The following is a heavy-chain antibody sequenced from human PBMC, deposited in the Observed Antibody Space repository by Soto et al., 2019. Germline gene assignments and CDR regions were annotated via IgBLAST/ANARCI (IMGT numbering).Heavy chain of an antibody. CDR1: TGTFTSYG. J-gene: IGHJ5*02. Sequence: HLVQSGPEVKKPGSSVKVSCKISTGTFTSYGINWVRQVPGQGLEWMGATIPIFATTNYAQKFQDRVTITADESTGTSYLELRSLTSDDSAMYYCARTLFYFDSSGHCPFHPWGQGTLVTVSS. D-gene: IGHD3-22*01. V-gene: IGHV1-69*01. CDR3: ARTLFYFDSSGHCPFHP. CDR2: TIPIFATT.